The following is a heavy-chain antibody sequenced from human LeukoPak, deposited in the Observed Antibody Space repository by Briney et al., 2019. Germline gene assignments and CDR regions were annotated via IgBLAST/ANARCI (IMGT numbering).Heavy chain of an antibody. D-gene: IGHD2-15*01. V-gene: IGHV1-2*02. Sequence: GASVKVSCKASGYTFTGYYMHWVRQAPGQGLEWMGWINPNSGGTNYAQKFQGRVTMTRDTSISTAYMELSRLRSDDTAVYYCAAPQRYCSGGSCYSSDDAFDIWGQGTMVTVSS. J-gene: IGHJ3*02. CDR3: AAPQRYCSGGSCYSSDDAFDI. CDR2: INPNSGGT. CDR1: GYTFTGYY.